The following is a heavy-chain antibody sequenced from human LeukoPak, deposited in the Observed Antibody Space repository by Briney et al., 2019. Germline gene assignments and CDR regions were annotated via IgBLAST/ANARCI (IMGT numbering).Heavy chain of an antibody. J-gene: IGHJ4*02. CDR2: INPNSGGT. V-gene: IGHV1-2*02. CDR3: ARVTVSGSYWLLDY. Sequence: GASVKFSCKASGYTFTGYYMHWVRQAPGQGLGWMGWINPNSGGTNYAQKFQGRVTMTRDTSISTAYMELSRLRSDDTAVYYCARVTVSGSYWLLDYWGQGTLVTVSS. D-gene: IGHD3-10*01. CDR1: GYTFTGYY.